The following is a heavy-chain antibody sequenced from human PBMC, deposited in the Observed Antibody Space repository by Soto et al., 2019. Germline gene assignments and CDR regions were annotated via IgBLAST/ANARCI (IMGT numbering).Heavy chain of an antibody. CDR3: ARGFGFWSGQPARPIDY. V-gene: IGHV4-34*01. CDR2: INHSGST. J-gene: IGHJ4*02. D-gene: IGHD3-3*01. Sequence: SETLSLTCAVYGGSFSGYYWSWIRQPPGKGLEWIGEINHSGSTNYNPSLKSRVTISVDTSKNQFSLKLSSVTAADTAVYYCARGFGFWSGQPARPIDYWGQGTLVTVSS. CDR1: GGSFSGYY.